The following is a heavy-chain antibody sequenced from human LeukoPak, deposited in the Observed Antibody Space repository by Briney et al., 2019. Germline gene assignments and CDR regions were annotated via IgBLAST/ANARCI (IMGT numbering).Heavy chain of an antibody. CDR2: MNPNSGNT. V-gene: IGHV1-8*01. J-gene: IGHJ4*02. Sequence: ASVKVSCKASGYTFTNYDINWVRQATGQGLEWMGWMNPNSGNTGYAQKFQGRVTMTRNTSISTAYMELSSLRSEDTAVYYCARVGYSSGWYSRAFWYWGQGTLVTVSS. CDR1: GYTFTNYD. D-gene: IGHD6-19*01. CDR3: ARVGYSSGWYSRAFWY.